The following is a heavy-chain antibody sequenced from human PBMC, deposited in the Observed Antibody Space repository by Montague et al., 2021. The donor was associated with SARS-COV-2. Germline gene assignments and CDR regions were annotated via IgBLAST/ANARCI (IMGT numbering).Heavy chain of an antibody. Sequence: SETLSLTCTVSGGSIGSYYWSWIRQPPGTGLEWIGYIYYSGSTNXNPSLKSRVTISVDTSKNQFSLKLSSVTAADTAVYYCARALYCSGGSCYPNWFDPWGQGTLVTVSS. CDR1: GGSIGSYY. CDR2: IYYSGST. J-gene: IGHJ5*02. V-gene: IGHV4-59*01. D-gene: IGHD2-15*01. CDR3: ARALYCSGGSCYPNWFDP.